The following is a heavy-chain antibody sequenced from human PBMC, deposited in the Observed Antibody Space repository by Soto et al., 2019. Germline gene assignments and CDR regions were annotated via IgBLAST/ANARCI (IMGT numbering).Heavy chain of an antibody. CDR1: GFIFSDSA. CDR3: ARELGGYDYLYYYYYMDV. CDR2: IRRKANNYAT. Sequence: EVQLVESGGGLVQPGGSLKLSCAASGFIFSDSALHWVRQASGKGLEWVGRIRRKANNYATTYAASVEGRFAISRDDSKKTADLQMNSLKTEDKAIYYCARELGGYDYLYYYYYMDVWGEGTTVNVSS. J-gene: IGHJ6*03. D-gene: IGHD5-12*01. V-gene: IGHV3-73*02.